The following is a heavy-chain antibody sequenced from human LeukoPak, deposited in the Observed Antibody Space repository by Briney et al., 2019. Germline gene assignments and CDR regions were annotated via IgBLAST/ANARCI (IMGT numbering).Heavy chain of an antibody. J-gene: IGHJ4*02. V-gene: IGHV3-74*01. D-gene: IGHD1-26*01. CDR2: INSEGSST. Sequence: GGSLRLSCAASGFTLSTYWMHWVRQAPGKGLVWVSRINSEGSSTTYADSVKGRFTISRDNSKNTLYLQMSSLRAEDTAVYYCSKGGYIGSYYGGFDYWGQGALVTVSS. CDR3: SKGGYIGSYYGGFDY. CDR1: GFTLSTYW.